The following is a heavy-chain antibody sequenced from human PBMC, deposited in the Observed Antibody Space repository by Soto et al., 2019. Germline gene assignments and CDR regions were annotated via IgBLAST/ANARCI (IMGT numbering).Heavy chain of an antibody. D-gene: IGHD2-2*01. V-gene: IGHV3-15*01. CDR1: GFAFTHVW. CDR2: IKRKIDGETT. Sequence: EVQLLESGGDLAEPGGSLRLSCAASGFAFTHVWMTWVRQAPGRGLEWVGRIKRKIDGETTNYAALVKGRFTISRDDSKNTLYLHMNSLNTDDSAVYYCAADRYCSRNTCPGAVDSWCQGT. CDR3: AADRYCSRNTCPGAVDS. J-gene: IGHJ3*02.